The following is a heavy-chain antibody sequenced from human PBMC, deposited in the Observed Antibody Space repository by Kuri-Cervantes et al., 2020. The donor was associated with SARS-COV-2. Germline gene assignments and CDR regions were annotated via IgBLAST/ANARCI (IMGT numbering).Heavy chain of an antibody. CDR2: IYYSGNT. D-gene: IGHD3-22*01. CDR3: ARSGYYSRGVTYYYMDV. Sequence: SETLSLTCTVSGGSISSYYWSWIRQPPGKGLEWIGYIYYSGNTLYNPSLKSRLTISVDTSKKQFSLNLSSVTAADSAVYYCARSGYYSRGVTYYYMDVWDKGTTVTVSS. CDR1: GGSISSYY. J-gene: IGHJ6*03. V-gene: IGHV4-59*12.